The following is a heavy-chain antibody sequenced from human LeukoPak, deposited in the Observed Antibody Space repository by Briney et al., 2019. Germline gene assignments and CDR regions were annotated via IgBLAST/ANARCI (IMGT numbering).Heavy chain of an antibody. Sequence: GGSLRLSCVVSGFTFSSSWMTWVRQAPGEGLEWVANIKQDGSEKHYVDSVKGRFTISRDNAKNSVYLQMNSLRAEDTAVYYCAREPGIGYAFDIWGQGTMVTASS. CDR1: GFTFSSSW. J-gene: IGHJ3*02. V-gene: IGHV3-7*01. CDR3: AREPGIGYAFDI. CDR2: IKQDGSEK. D-gene: IGHD2-21*01.